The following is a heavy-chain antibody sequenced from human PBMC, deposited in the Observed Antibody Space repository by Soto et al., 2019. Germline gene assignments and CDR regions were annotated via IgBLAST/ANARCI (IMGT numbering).Heavy chain of an antibody. CDR1: GFTFSSYA. D-gene: IGHD6-19*01. Sequence: EVQLLESGGGLVQPGGSLRLSCAASGFTFSSYAMSWVRQAPGKGLEWVSAISGSTGNTYYADSVKGRFTISRDNSKNTLYLQINSLRAEDTAVYHCAKDKGDRSGWYWYLDYWGQGTLVTVSS. CDR2: ISGSTGNT. V-gene: IGHV3-23*01. CDR3: AKDKGDRSGWYWYLDY. J-gene: IGHJ4*02.